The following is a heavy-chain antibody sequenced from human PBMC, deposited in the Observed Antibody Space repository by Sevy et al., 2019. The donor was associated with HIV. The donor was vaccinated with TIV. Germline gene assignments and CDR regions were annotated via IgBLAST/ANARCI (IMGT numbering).Heavy chain of an antibody. J-gene: IGHJ4*02. CDR1: GATFSGSA. CDR2: IRSRAKNYVT. CDR3: TSGGFSQKTGLYVDY. D-gene: IGHD3-10*01. V-gene: IGHV3-73*01. Sequence: GGSLRLSCAASGATFSGSAIHWVRQPSGKGLEWVGRIRSRAKNYVTEYGAPVKGRFSISRDDSKKTTYLQMNSLKTEDTAIYFCTSGGFSQKTGLYVDYWGPGTLVTVSS.